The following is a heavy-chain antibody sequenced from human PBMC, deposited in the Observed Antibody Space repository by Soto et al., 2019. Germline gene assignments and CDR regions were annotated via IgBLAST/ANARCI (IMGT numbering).Heavy chain of an antibody. D-gene: IGHD3-9*01. V-gene: IGHV1-18*01. Sequence: ASVKVSCKASGYTFTSYGISWVRQAPGQGLEWMGWISAYNGNTNYAQKLQGRVTMTTDTSTSTAYMELRSLRSDDTAVYYCARDLDDILTGPQPFDDWGQGTLVTVSS. CDR2: ISAYNGNT. CDR3: ARDLDDILTGPQPFDD. J-gene: IGHJ4*02. CDR1: GYTFTSYG.